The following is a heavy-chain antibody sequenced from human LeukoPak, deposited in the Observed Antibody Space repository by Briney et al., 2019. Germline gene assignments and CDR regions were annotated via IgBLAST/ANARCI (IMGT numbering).Heavy chain of an antibody. CDR1: EFTFSNYA. Sequence: GGSLRLSCAASEFTFSNYAMSWVRQAPGKGLEWVSAISGGGGSTFYTDSVKGRFTISRDNSENTLYLKMNSLRAEDTAVYYCVKRACSSSSCSYFDNWGQGTLVTVSS. J-gene: IGHJ4*02. V-gene: IGHV3-23*01. CDR3: VKRACSSSSCSYFDN. CDR2: ISGGGGST. D-gene: IGHD2-2*01.